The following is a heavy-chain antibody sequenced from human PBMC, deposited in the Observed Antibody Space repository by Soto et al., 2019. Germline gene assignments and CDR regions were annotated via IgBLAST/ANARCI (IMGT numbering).Heavy chain of an antibody. V-gene: IGHV3-23*01. D-gene: IGHD3-10*01. CDR2: ISGSGGST. CDR3: AKRRPITMVRGVIPGHYFDY. Sequence: PVVSLRLSCAASGFTFSSYAMSWVRQAPGKGLEWVSAISGSGGSTYYADSVKGRFTISRDNSKNTLYLQMNSLRAEDTAVYYCAKRRPITMVRGVIPGHYFDYWGQGTLVTVSS. J-gene: IGHJ4*02. CDR1: GFTFSSYA.